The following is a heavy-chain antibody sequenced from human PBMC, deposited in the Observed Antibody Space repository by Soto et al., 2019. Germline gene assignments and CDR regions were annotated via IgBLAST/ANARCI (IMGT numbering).Heavy chain of an antibody. V-gene: IGHV3-33*01. CDR1: GFTFSSYG. CDR2: IWYDGSNK. D-gene: IGHD3-10*01. J-gene: IGHJ4*02. CDR3: AREDYGSGSFDY. Sequence: QVQLVESGGGVVQPGRSLRLSCAASGFTFSSYGMHWVRQAPGKGLEWVAVIWYDGSNKYYADSVKGRFTISRDNSKNTLYQQMNSLRDEDTAVYYCAREDYGSGSFDYWGQGTLVTVSS.